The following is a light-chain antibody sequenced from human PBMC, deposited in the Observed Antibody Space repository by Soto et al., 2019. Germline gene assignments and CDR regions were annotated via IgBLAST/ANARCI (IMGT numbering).Light chain of an antibody. CDR1: NIGSKR. CDR3: LVWDSSSDHYV. Sequence: SYVLTQPPSVSVAPGQTARITCGGNNIGSKRVNWYQQKPGQAPVLVIYDDSDRPSGIPERFSGSDSGNTATLTISRVEAGDQADYYCLVWDSSSDHYVFGTGTKLTVL. J-gene: IGLJ1*01. CDR2: DDS. V-gene: IGLV3-21*02.